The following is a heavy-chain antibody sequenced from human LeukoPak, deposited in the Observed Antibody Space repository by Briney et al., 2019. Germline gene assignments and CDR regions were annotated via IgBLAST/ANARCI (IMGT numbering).Heavy chain of an antibody. Sequence: GGSLRLSCAASGFTFSSYAMSWVRQAPGKGLEWVSAISGSGGSTYYADSVKGRFTISRDNSKNTPYLQMNSLRAEDTAVYYCARQQREAGGYFDYWGQGTLVTVSS. CDR1: GFTFSSYA. D-gene: IGHD6-25*01. CDR3: ARQQREAGGYFDY. J-gene: IGHJ4*02. CDR2: ISGSGGST. V-gene: IGHV3-23*01.